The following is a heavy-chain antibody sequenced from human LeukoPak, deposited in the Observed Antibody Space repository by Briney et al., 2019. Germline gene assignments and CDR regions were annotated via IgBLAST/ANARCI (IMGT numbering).Heavy chain of an antibody. V-gene: IGHV4-4*07. Sequence: PSETLSLTCTVSGGSISSYYWSWIRQPAGKGLEWIGRIYTSGSTNYNPSLKSRVTISVDTSKNQFSLKLSSVTAADTAVYYCALGYSGSYVDWFDPWGQGTLVTVSS. CDR3: ALGYSGSYVDWFDP. CDR2: IYTSGST. J-gene: IGHJ5*02. D-gene: IGHD1-26*01. CDR1: GGSISSYY.